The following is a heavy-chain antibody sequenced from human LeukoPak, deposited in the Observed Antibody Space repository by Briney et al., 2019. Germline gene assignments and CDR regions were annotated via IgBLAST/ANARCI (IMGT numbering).Heavy chain of an antibody. CDR1: GCTFSSYA. V-gene: IGHV3-23*01. Sequence: PGGSLRLSSAASGCTFSSYAMSWVREAPGKGLEWVSAISGRGGSTYYQDSVKGRLTISRDNSKTTLYLQMSSLRAADTAVYYCAKDFYYDSSGYYSSDAFDIWGQGTMVTVSS. D-gene: IGHD3-22*01. CDR3: AKDFYYDSSGYYSSDAFDI. CDR2: ISGRGGST. J-gene: IGHJ3*02.